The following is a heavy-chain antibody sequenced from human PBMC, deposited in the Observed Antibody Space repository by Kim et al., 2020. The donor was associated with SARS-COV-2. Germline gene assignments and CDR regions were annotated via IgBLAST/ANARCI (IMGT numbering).Heavy chain of an antibody. CDR2: ISSSSSYI. J-gene: IGHJ4*02. CDR1: GFTFSSYS. V-gene: IGHV3-21*01. D-gene: IGHD6-13*01. Sequence: GGSLRLSCAASGFTFSSYSMNWVRQAPGKGLEWVSSISSSSSYIYYADSVKGRFTISRDNAKNSLYLQMNSLRAEDTAVYYCARDFKARSSSWYTRTKTFDYWGQGTLVTVSS. CDR3: ARDFKARSSSWYTRTKTFDY.